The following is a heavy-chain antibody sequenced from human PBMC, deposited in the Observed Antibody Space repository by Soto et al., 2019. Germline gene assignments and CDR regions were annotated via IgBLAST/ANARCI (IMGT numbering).Heavy chain of an antibody. V-gene: IGHV3-30*18. CDR1: GFTFSSYG. CDR3: AKDDTSGYYYIDY. CDR2: IFYDGSNK. J-gene: IGHJ4*02. D-gene: IGHD3-22*01. Sequence: GGSLRLSCAASGFTFSSYGMHWVRQAPGKGLEWVAVIFYDGSNKFYTDSVRGRFTISRDDSKNTLYLQMNSLRAEDTAVYYCAKDDTSGYYYIDYLGQGALVTVSS.